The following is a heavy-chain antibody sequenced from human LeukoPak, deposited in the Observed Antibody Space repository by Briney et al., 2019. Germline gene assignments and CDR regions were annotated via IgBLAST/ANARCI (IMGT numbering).Heavy chain of an antibody. CDR2: ISSSSSYI. J-gene: IGHJ4*02. D-gene: IGHD3-3*01. V-gene: IGHV3-21*01. CDR1: GFTFSSYS. CDR3: ARSPYYDFWSGYYATFDY. Sequence: SGGSLRLSCAASGFTFSSYSMNWVRQAPGKGLEWVSSISSSSSYIYCADSVKGRFTISRDNAKNSLYLQMNSLRAEDTAVYYCARSPYYDFWSGYYATFDYWGQGTLVTVSS.